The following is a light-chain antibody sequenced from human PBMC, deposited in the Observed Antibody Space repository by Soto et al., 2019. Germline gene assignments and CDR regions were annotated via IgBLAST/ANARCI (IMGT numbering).Light chain of an antibody. CDR1: QSVDRY. CDR3: QQYKDYTST. V-gene: IGKV1-5*01. Sequence: DSQMTQCRSTLSASVGDRVSISCRASQSVDRYLAWYQQKPGKAPHLLIYDASSLESGVPSRFSGSGSGTEFTLTLSSLQPHDFTTPYCQQYKDYTSTFGQGTKVDIK. J-gene: IGKJ1*01. CDR2: DAS.